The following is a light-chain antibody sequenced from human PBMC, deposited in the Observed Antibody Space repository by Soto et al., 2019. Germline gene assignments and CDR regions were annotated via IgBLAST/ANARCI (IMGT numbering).Light chain of an antibody. CDR2: AAS. V-gene: IGKV1-39*01. Sequence: DIQMTQSPSSLSASVGDRVTITCRASQSISSYLNWYQQKQGKAPKLLIYAASSLHSGVPSRFSGSGSGTDFTLTISSLQPEDFATYYCQQSYSTLFTFGPGTKVDIK. CDR3: QQSYSTLFT. J-gene: IGKJ3*01. CDR1: QSISSY.